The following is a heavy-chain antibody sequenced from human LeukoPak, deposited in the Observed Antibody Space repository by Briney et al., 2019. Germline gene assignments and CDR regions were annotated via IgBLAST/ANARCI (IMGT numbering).Heavy chain of an antibody. CDR2: MYDSERI. CDR3: ARQKLTTVSPFNY. V-gene: IGHV4-59*01. CDR1: GGSISNYY. J-gene: IGHJ4*02. D-gene: IGHD4-17*01. Sequence: SETLSLTCTVSGGSISNYYWNWIRQPPGKGLEWIGYMYDSERINYNPSLKSRVTLSVDTSKNQFSLELNSVTAADTAVYYCARQKLTTVSPFNYWGQGTLVTVSS.